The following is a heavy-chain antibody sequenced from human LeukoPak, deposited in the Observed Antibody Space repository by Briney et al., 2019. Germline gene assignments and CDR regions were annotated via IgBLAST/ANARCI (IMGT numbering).Heavy chain of an antibody. V-gene: IGHV1-69*06. CDR3: ARAYYYGSGPAPAYYYMDV. J-gene: IGHJ6*03. Sequence: GASVKVSCKASGGTFSSYAISWVRQAPGQGLEWMGGIIPIFGTANYAQKFQGRVTITADKSTSTAYMELSSLRSEDTAVYYCARAYYYGSGPAPAYYYMDVWGKGTTVTVSS. D-gene: IGHD3-10*01. CDR2: IIPIFGTA. CDR1: GGTFSSYA.